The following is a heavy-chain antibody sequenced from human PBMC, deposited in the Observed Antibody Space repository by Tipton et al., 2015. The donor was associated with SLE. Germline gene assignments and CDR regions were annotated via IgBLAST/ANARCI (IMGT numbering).Heavy chain of an antibody. D-gene: IGHD3-3*01. CDR2: IYYSGST. CDR1: GGSISSYY. J-gene: IGHJ3*02. CDR3: ARGLEWLPRGAFDI. V-gene: IGHV4-59*12. Sequence: TLSLTCTVSGGSISSYYWSWIRQPPGKGLEWIGYIYYSGSTYYNPSLKSRVTISVDKSKNQFSLKLSSVTAADTAVYYCARGLEWLPRGAFDIWGQGTMVTVSS.